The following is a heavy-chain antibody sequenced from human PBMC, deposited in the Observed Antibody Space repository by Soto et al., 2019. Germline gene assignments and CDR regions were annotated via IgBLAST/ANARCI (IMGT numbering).Heavy chain of an antibody. J-gene: IGHJ3*01. Sequence: QVHLVESGGGVAQPGTSLRLSCAASGFLFSSYAMHWVRQAPCKGLEWVALVYFDGSEKYYTASVKGRFTISRDNSKNIMYLQMDGLRVEDTDLYLWAIASNTARRGLDFWGQGTMVTVSS. CDR3: AIASNTARRGLDF. V-gene: IGHV3-33*01. CDR1: GFLFSSYA. CDR2: VYFDGSEK. D-gene: IGHD2-21*01.